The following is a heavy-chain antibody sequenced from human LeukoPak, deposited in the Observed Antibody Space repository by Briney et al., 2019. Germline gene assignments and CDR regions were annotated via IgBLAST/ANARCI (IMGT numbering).Heavy chain of an antibody. V-gene: IGHV3-23*01. CDR2: ITRSGTDT. CDR1: GFTFSTYA. D-gene: IGHD3/OR15-3a*01. J-gene: IGHJ4*02. CDR3: AKGLGLGSRLEY. Sequence: GGSLRLSCEASGFTFSTYAMYWVRQAPGRGLEWVSGITRSGTDTYYADSVKGRFTTSRDNSKNTLYLQMNSLRAEDTADYYCAKGLGLGSRLEYWGQGTLVTVSS.